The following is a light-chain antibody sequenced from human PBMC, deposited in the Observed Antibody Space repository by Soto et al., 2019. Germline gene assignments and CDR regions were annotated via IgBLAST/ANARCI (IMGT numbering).Light chain of an antibody. J-gene: IGKJ1*01. V-gene: IGKV3D-15*01. CDR1: QSLSSH. Sequence: EIVMTQSPATLSVSPGERATLSCRASQSLSSHFVWYQQKPGQSPRLFIYGASTRVTGIPARFSGSGSGTEFTLTISSVQSEDFAVYYCQQYNDWPPWTFGQGTKVEIK. CDR3: QQYNDWPPWT. CDR2: GAS.